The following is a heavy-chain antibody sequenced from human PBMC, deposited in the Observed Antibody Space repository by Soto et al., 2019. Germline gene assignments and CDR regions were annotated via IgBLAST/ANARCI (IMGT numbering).Heavy chain of an antibody. V-gene: IGHV1-69*02. CDR2: IIPILGIA. CDR3: ASLSKLRDILTGYLDY. J-gene: IGHJ4*02. Sequence: SVKVSCKASGGTFSSYTISWVRQAPGQGLEWMGRIIPILGIANYAQKFQGRVTITADKSTSTAYMELSSLRSEDTAVYYCASLSKLRDILTGYLDYWGQGTLVTVSS. CDR1: GGTFSSYT. D-gene: IGHD3-9*01.